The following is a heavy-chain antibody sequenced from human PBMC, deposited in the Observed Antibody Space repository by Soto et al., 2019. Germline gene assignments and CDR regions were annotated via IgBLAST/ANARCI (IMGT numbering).Heavy chain of an antibody. J-gene: IGHJ4*02. Sequence: SLRLSCAAAGVTCSSYAMSRVRQAPGKGLEWVSAISGSGGSTYYADSVKGRFTISRDNSKNTLYLQMNSLRAEDTAVYYCANETPHYYDSSGYFDYWGQGTLVTVSS. CDR3: ANETPHYYDSSGYFDY. V-gene: IGHV3-23*01. CDR1: GVTCSSYA. D-gene: IGHD3-22*01. CDR2: ISGSGGST.